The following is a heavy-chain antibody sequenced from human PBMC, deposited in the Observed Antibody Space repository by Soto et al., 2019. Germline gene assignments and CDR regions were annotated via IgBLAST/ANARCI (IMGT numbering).Heavy chain of an antibody. Sequence: GGSLRLSCAASGFTFSSYAMHWVRQAPGKGLEWVAVISYDVSNKYYADSVKGRFTISRDNSKNTLYLQMNSLRAEDTAVYYCTRDRRFRSSSCNWFDPWGQGTVVTVS. V-gene: IGHV3-30-3*01. CDR2: ISYDVSNK. D-gene: IGHD6-6*01. CDR1: GFTFSSYA. CDR3: TRDRRFRSSSCNWFDP. J-gene: IGHJ5*02.